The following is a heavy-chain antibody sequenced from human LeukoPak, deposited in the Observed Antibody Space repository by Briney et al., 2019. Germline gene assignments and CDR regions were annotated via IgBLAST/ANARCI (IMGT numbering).Heavy chain of an antibody. CDR2: IYYTGAT. CDR1: GGSISSYY. V-gene: IGHV4-59*01. J-gene: IGHJ4*02. CDR3: ARAGYSYGTGYYFDY. D-gene: IGHD5-18*01. Sequence: SETLSLTCTVSGGSISSYYWSWIRLPPGKGLEWIGYIYYTGATYYNPSLKSRVTISLDTSKSQFSLKLSSVTAADAAVYYCARAGYSYGTGYYFDYWGRGALVTVSS.